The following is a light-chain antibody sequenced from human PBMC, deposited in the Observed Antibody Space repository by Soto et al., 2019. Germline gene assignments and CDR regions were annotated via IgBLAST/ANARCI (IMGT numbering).Light chain of an antibody. CDR1: TSNIGAGYD. CDR3: QSYDKSLSGSYV. CDR2: ATS. V-gene: IGLV1-40*01. J-gene: IGLJ1*01. Sequence: QSVLTQPPSVSGAPGQTISIACTGSTSNIGAGYDVHWYQQLPGTAPELLLYATSNRPSAVPERFVGSKSGTSASLAISGLQAEDAADYYCQSYDKSLSGSYVFGTGTKLTVL.